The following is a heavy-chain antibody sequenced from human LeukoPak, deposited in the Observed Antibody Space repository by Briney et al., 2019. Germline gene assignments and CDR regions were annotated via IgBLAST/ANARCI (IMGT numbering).Heavy chain of an antibody. Sequence: GGSLRLSCAASGFTFSSYWMYWVRQAPGKGLVCVSRINTDASSTNYADSVKGRFTISRDNAKNTLYLQMNSLRVEDTALYYCARLKSGTYREPFDIWGQGTMVTVSS. V-gene: IGHV3-74*01. J-gene: IGHJ3*02. CDR1: GFTFSSYW. CDR2: INTDASST. D-gene: IGHD1-26*01. CDR3: ARLKSGTYREPFDI.